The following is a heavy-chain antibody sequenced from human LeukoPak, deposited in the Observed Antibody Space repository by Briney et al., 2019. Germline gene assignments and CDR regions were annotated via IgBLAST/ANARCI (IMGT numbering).Heavy chain of an antibody. J-gene: IGHJ4*02. Sequence: HPGGSLTLSCEASGFTFNSYGVHWVRQAPGKGLEWVAVISYDGSSQSYADSVKGRFTISRDNSKNTLFLQMNSLRSEDTAVYYCAKTIDYGGDSDYWGEGTLGTVSS. V-gene: IGHV3-30*18. CDR1: GFTFNSYG. CDR3: AKTIDYGGDSDY. CDR2: ISYDGSSQ. D-gene: IGHD4-23*01.